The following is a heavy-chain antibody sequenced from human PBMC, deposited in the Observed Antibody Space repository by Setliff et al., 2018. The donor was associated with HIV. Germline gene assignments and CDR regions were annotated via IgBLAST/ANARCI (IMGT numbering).Heavy chain of an antibody. CDR2: INNDGRKT. Sequence: GGSLRLSCAASGFTFSTYWMHWVRQAPGKGLVWVSHINNDGRKTTYADSVKGRFTISRDNSKNTLYLQMNSLRAEDTAVYYCARDQWGYSYGYYYYYYMDVWGKGTTVTVSS. V-gene: IGHV3-74*03. CDR1: GFTFSTYW. J-gene: IGHJ6*03. D-gene: IGHD5-18*01. CDR3: ARDQWGYSYGYYYYYYMDV.